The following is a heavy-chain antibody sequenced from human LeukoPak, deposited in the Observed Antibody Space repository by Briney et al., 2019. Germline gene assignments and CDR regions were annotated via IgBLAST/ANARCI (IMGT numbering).Heavy chain of an antibody. CDR2: ISYDGSNK. Sequence: GGSLRLSCAASGFTFSSYGMHWVRQAPGKGLEWVAVISYDGSNKYYADSVKGRFTISRNNSKNTLYLQMNSLRAEDTAVYYCAKVGAVAGTKPFDYWGQGTLVTVSS. CDR3: AKVGAVAGTKPFDY. V-gene: IGHV3-30*18. J-gene: IGHJ4*02. D-gene: IGHD6-19*01. CDR1: GFTFSSYG.